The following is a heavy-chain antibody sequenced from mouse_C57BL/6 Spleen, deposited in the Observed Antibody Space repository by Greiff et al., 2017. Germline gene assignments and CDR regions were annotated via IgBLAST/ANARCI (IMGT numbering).Heavy chain of an antibody. CDR1: GYTFTSYW. CDR2: IDPSDSYT. V-gene: IGHV1-50*01. J-gene: IGHJ3*01. CDR3: ARSDGSWFAY. Sequence: QVQLQQPGAELVKPGASVKLSCKASGYTFTSYWMQWVNQRPGQGLEWIGEIDPSDSYTNDNQKFKGKATLTVDTSSSTADMQLSSLTSEDSAVYYCARSDGSWFAYWGQGTLVTVAA. D-gene: IGHD2-3*01.